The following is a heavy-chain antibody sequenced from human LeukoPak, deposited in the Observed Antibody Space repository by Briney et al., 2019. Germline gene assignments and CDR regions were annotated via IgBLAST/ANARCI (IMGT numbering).Heavy chain of an antibody. CDR1: GDPISSYSNY. CDR2: IYYHGST. Sequence: SETLSLTCTVSGDPISSYSNYRWSWIRQPPGKGLEWIGYIYYHGSTNYNPSLKSRVTFPVDTSKNQFSLKLSSVTAADTAVYYCAREYSAFDYWGQGTLVTVSS. J-gene: IGHJ4*02. CDR3: AREYSAFDY. V-gene: IGHV4-61*01. D-gene: IGHD6-13*01.